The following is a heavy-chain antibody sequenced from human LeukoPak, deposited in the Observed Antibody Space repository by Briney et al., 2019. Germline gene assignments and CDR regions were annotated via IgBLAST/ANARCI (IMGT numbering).Heavy chain of an antibody. Sequence: GGSLRLSCAASGFTFSSYGMHWVRQAPGKGPEWVAVIWYDGSNKYYADSVKGRFTISRDNSKNTLYLQMNSLRAEDTAVYYCARNRHTFDYWGQGTLVTVSS. J-gene: IGHJ4*02. CDR1: GFTFSSYG. CDR2: IWYDGSNK. V-gene: IGHV3-33*01. CDR3: ARNRHTFDY.